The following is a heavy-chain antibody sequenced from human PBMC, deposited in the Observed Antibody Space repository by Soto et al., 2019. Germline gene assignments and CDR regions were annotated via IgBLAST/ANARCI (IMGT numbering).Heavy chain of an antibody. CDR1: GFTFSNAW. D-gene: IGHD2-8*01. CDR2: IKSKTDGGTT. Sequence: PGGSLRLSCAASGFTFSNAWMNWVRQAPGKGLEWVGRIKSKTDGGTTDYAAPVKGRFTISRDDSKNTLYLQMNSLKTEDTAVYYCSDQMVYGTLYHNIDVWGQGTTVTVSS. CDR3: SDQMVYGTLYHNIDV. V-gene: IGHV3-15*07. J-gene: IGHJ6*02.